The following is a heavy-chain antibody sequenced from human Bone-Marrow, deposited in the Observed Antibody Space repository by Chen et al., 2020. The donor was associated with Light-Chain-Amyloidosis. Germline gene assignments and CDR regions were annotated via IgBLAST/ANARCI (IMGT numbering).Heavy chain of an antibody. Sequence: QVQLQQRGAGLLKPSETLSLTCAVYGGSFSGYYWSWIRQPPGKGLEWIGEINHSGSTNYNPSLKSRVTISVDTSKNQFSLKLSSVTAADTAVYYCARKLGGPFWYWGQGTLVTVSS. CDR1: GGSFSGYY. D-gene: IGHD3-10*01. J-gene: IGHJ4*02. CDR3: ARKLGGPFWY. CDR2: INHSGST. V-gene: IGHV4-34*01.